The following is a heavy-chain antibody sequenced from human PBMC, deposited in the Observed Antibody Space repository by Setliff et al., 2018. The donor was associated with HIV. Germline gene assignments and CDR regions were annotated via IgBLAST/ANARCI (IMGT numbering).Heavy chain of an antibody. D-gene: IGHD3-10*01. CDR2: IRYDGSNK. J-gene: IGHJ6*02. Sequence: PGGSLRLSCVASGFRFSTYGMHWVRQAPGKGLEWVAFIRYDGSNKYYADSVKGRFTISRDNSKNTLYLQMNSLRAEDTAVYYCAKDWKVWFGELSQDYYYGMDVWGQGTTVTVSS. CDR1: GFRFSTYG. V-gene: IGHV3-30*02. CDR3: AKDWKVWFGELSQDYYYGMDV.